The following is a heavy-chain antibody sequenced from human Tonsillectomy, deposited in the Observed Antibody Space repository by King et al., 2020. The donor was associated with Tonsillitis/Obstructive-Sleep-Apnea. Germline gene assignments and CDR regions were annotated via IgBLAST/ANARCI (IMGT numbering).Heavy chain of an antibody. D-gene: IGHD1-26*01. CDR1: GGSITSNNW. Sequence: QLQESGPGLVKPSGTLSLTCDVSGGSITSNNWWIWVRQPPGKRLEWIAEIYHSGSTNYNPSLKSRVTISVDKSKDQFSLKLSSVTAADTAVYYCARLGAGERNILGATTGGIDYWGQGSLVTVSS. V-gene: IGHV4-4*02. CDR3: ARLGAGERNILGATTGGIDY. CDR2: IYHSGST. J-gene: IGHJ4*02.